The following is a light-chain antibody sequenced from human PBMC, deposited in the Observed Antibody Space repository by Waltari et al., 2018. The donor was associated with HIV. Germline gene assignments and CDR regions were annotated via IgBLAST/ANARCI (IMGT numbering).Light chain of an antibody. Sequence: DIQMTQSPPTLSASVGDRVTITCRASQSVSSSLDWYQQKPGKAPNLLIFKASSLQNGVPPRFSGSGSGTDFTLTISGLQPDDFATYYCQQYLTFSRTFGQGTQV. CDR2: KAS. J-gene: IGKJ1*01. CDR3: QQYLTFSRT. CDR1: QSVSSS. V-gene: IGKV1-5*03.